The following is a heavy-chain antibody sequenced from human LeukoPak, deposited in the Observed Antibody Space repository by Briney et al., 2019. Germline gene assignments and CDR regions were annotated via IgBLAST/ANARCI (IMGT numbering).Heavy chain of an antibody. J-gene: IGHJ4*02. CDR3: ARGGNGYSLFDY. Sequence: ASMKVSCKASGYTFTSYGITWVRQAHGQGLEWMGWINPNSGGTNYAQKFQGRVTMTRATSISTVYMELSRLRSDDTAVYYCARGGNGYSLFDYWGQGTLVTVSS. D-gene: IGHD5-24*01. CDR2: INPNSGGT. V-gene: IGHV1-2*02. CDR1: GYTFTSYG.